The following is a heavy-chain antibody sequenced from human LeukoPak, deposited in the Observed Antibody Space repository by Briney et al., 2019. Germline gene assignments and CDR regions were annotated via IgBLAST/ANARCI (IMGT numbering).Heavy chain of an antibody. CDR2: INPNSGGT. D-gene: IGHD1-1*01. Sequence: GASVKVSCKASGYTFTGYYMHWVRQAPGQGLEWMGWINPNSGGTNYAQKLQGRVTMTRDTSISTAYMELSRLRSDDTAVYYCARGAPSRPGYYFDYWGQGTLVTVSS. CDR1: GYTFTGYY. CDR3: ARGAPSRPGYYFDY. J-gene: IGHJ4*02. V-gene: IGHV1-2*02.